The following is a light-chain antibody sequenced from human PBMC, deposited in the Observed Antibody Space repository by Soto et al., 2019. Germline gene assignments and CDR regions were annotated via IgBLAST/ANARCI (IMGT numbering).Light chain of an antibody. Sequence: QTVLTQPPSPSGSPGQSVTLSCTGNSNEVGGYNYVSWYQQHPGKAPKLMIYEVSKRPSGVPDRFSGSKSGNTASLTVSGLQAEDEDDYYCSSYAGSNNYVFGTGTKVTV. CDR3: SSYAGSNNYV. CDR2: EVS. V-gene: IGLV2-8*01. J-gene: IGLJ1*01. CDR1: SNEVGGYNY.